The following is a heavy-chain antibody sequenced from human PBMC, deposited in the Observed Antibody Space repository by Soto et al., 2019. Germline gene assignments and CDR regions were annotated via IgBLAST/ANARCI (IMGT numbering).Heavy chain of an antibody. V-gene: IGHV4-61*01. D-gene: IGHD6-6*01. CDR3: ARARYSSSSHYFDY. CDR2: IYYSGST. CDR1: GGSVSSGSYY. J-gene: IGHJ4*02. Sequence: LETLSLTCTVSGGSVSSGSYYWSWIRQPPGKGLEWIGYIYYSGSTNYNPSLKSRVTISVDTSKNQFSLKLSSVTAADTAVYYCARARYSSSSHYFDYWGQGTLVTVSS.